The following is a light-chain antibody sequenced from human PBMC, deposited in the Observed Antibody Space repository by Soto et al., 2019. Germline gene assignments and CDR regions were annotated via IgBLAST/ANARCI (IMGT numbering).Light chain of an antibody. J-gene: IGKJ5*01. CDR2: GAS. CDR3: QQYNNWPLLA. Sequence: EIVLTQFPGTLSLSPGERATLSCRASQSVGSNYLAWYQQRPGQPPNLLIFGASHRAPDIPDRFSGSGSGTEFTLTISSLQSEDFAVYYCQQYNNWPLLAFGQGTRRRL. V-gene: IGKV3D-15*01. CDR1: QSVGSN.